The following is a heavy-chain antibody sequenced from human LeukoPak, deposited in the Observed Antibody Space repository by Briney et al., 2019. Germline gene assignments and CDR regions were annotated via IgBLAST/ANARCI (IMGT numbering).Heavy chain of an antibody. V-gene: IGHV3-23*01. CDR3: AKDSGGTYFYYYYYMDV. D-gene: IGHD1-26*01. Sequence: GGSLRLSCAASGFSFSTYAMSWVRQAPGKGLEWVSAISAGGATIYYADSVKGRFTVSRDNSKNTLYLQMNSLRAEDKDVYYCAKDSGGTYFYYYYYMDVWGKGTTVTVSS. CDR2: ISAGGATI. CDR1: GFSFSTYA. J-gene: IGHJ6*03.